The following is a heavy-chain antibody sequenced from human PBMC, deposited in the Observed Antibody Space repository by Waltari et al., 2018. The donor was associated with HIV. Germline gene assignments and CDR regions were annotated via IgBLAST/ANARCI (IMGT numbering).Heavy chain of an antibody. D-gene: IGHD3-16*02. V-gene: IGHV3-49*03. Sequence: EVRLAESGVGVVHPGGSLRLTCLTPGFLLPEYDRSWTRQAPGKAQECVGFVRSHSYGGPWDYAASVRGRFIISRDDSQNAVFLDMASLKTEDTGVYYCVRDSLPKCAAGSCYRKWGQGT. CDR1: GFLLPEYD. CDR2: VRSHSYGGPW. CDR3: VRDSLPKCAAGSCYRK. J-gene: IGHJ1*01.